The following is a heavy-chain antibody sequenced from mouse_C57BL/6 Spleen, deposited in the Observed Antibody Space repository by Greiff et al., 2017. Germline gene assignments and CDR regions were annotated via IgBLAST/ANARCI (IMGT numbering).Heavy chain of an antibody. Sequence: QVQLKESGAELARPGASVKLSCKASGYTFTSYGISWVKQRTGQGLEWIGEIYPRSGHTYYNEKFKGKATLTADKSSSTAYMELRSLTSEDSAVYFCAHDYDNYAMDYWGQGTSVTVSS. J-gene: IGHJ4*01. CDR2: IYPRSGHT. D-gene: IGHD2-4*01. V-gene: IGHV1-81*01. CDR3: AHDYDNYAMDY. CDR1: GYTFTSYG.